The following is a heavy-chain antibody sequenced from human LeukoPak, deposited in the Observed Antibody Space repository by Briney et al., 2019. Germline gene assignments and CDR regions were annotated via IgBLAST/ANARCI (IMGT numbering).Heavy chain of an antibody. D-gene: IGHD3-22*01. CDR3: ARHYYDRSDSYSFDY. Sequence: SETLSLTCTVSGGSISGYYWSWVRQPPGKGLEWIGYLYSSGSTNYNPSLKSRVTISLDTPENQFSLKLSSVTAADTAVYYCARHYYDRSDSYSFDYWGQGTLVTVSS. CDR2: LYSSGST. V-gene: IGHV4-59*08. J-gene: IGHJ4*02. CDR1: GGSISGYY.